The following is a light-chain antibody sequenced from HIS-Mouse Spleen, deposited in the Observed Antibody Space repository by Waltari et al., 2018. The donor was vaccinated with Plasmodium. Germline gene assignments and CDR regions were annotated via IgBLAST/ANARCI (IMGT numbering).Light chain of an antibody. V-gene: IGLV2-11*01. CDR3: CSYAGSYTWV. Sequence: QSALTQPRSVSGSPGQSVTISCTGTSRDVGGYNYVPWYQQHPGKAPKLMIYDVSKRPSGVPDRFSGSKSGNTASLTSSGLQAEDEADYYCCSYAGSYTWVFGGGTKLTVL. CDR1: SRDVGGYNY. J-gene: IGLJ3*02. CDR2: DVS.